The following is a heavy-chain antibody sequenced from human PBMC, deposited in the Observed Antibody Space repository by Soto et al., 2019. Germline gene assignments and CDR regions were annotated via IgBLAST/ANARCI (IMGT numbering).Heavy chain of an antibody. Sequence: GGSLRLSCAASGFPFSSYGMHWVRQAPGKGLDWVGVIWYDGSNKDYAESVKGRFTISRDNSKNMLYLQMNSLRADDTAVYYCANSINWGPGTLVTVSS. V-gene: IGHV3-33*03. J-gene: IGHJ4*02. CDR3: ANSIN. CDR1: GFPFSSYG. CDR2: IWYDGSNK.